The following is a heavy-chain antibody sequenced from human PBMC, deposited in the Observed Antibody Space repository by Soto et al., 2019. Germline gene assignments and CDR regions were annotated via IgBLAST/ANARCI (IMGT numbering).Heavy chain of an antibody. CDR3: ASHYDMWSGYLSPVDY. CDR2: IDTSGTKI. Sequence: GGSLSLSCAASGYTFSDYYMSWIRQAPGKGLEWISYIDTSGTKIYYADSVKGRFTITRDNAKNSLYLEMNSLRDEDTAVYYCASHYDMWSGYLSPVDYWGQGTLVTVSS. J-gene: IGHJ4*02. V-gene: IGHV3-11*01. D-gene: IGHD3-3*01. CDR1: GYTFSDYY.